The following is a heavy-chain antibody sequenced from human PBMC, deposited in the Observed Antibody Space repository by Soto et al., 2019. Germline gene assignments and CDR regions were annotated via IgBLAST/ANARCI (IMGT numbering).Heavy chain of an antibody. V-gene: IGHV1-69*02. CDR2: IIAILGIA. D-gene: IGHD3-3*01. J-gene: IGHJ5*02. Sequence: QVQLVQSGAEVKKPGSSVNVSCKTSGGTFSSYTINWVRQAPGQGLEWVGRIIAILGIANYAQKFKGRVTFSADKSTRTVYMELNSLLSEDTAVYHFSRSGRSCYYPSNCFDPWGQGTLVTVSS. CDR1: GGTFSSYT. CDR3: SRSGRSCYYPSNCFDP.